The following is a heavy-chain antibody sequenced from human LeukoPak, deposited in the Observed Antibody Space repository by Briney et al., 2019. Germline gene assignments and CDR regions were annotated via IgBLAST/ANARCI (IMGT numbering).Heavy chain of an antibody. CDR1: GYTLTELS. V-gene: IGHV1-8*01. CDR2: MNPNSGNT. CDR3: ARGAGYGDYPDY. J-gene: IGHJ4*02. D-gene: IGHD4-17*01. Sequence: ASVTVSCTVSGYTLTELSMHWVRQAPGKGLEWMGWMNPNSGNTGYAQKFQGRVTMTRNTSISTAYMELSSLRSEDTAVYYCARGAGYGDYPDYWGQGTLVTVSS.